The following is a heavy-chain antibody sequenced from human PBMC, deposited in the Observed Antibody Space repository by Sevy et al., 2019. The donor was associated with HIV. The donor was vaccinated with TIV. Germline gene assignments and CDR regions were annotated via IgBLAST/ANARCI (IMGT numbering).Heavy chain of an antibody. J-gene: IGHJ4*02. CDR1: GFTFRRYW. CDR2: IKQDGSEK. Sequence: GGSLRLSCAASGFTFRRYWMSWVRQAPGKGLEWVAKIKQDGSEKYYVDSVKGRFTMSRDNAKNSLYLQMNSLRAEDTAVYYCTKMKDDSSGFHLHYWGQGTLVTVSS. CDR3: TKMKDDSSGFHLHY. D-gene: IGHD3-22*01. V-gene: IGHV3-7*01.